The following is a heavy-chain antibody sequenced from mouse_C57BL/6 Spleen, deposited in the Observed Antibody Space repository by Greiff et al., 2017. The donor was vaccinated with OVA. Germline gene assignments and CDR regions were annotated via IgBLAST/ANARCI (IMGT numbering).Heavy chain of an antibody. Sequence: VKLMESGPELVKPGASVKISCKASGYAFSSSWMNWVKQRPGKGLEWIGRIYPGDGAINYNGKFKGKATLSAAKSSSAAYMQLRSLTSEDSAVYFCATGVYSFDYWGQGTTLTVSS. CDR2: IYPGDGAI. CDR3: ATGVYSFDY. J-gene: IGHJ2*01. D-gene: IGHD1-1*02. CDR1: GYAFSSSW. V-gene: IGHV1-82*01.